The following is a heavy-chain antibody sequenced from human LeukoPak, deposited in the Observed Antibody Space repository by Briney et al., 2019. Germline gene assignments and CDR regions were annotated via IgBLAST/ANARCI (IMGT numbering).Heavy chain of an antibody. CDR3: AREYYGSETPGGYYFDY. CDR2: INPSGGST. J-gene: IGHJ4*02. V-gene: IGHV1-46*01. CDR1: GYTFTSYY. D-gene: IGHD3-10*01. Sequence: ASVKVSCKASGYTFTSYYMHWVRQAPGQGLEWMGIINPSGGSTSYAQKFQGRVTMTRDTSTSTVYMELSSLISEDTAVYYCAREYYGSETPGGYYFDYWGQGTLVTVSS.